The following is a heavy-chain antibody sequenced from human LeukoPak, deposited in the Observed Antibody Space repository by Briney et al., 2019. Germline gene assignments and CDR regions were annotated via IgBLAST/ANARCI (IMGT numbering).Heavy chain of an antibody. CDR3: AKSWRYYDSSNYYAFDI. V-gene: IGHV3-23*01. D-gene: IGHD3-22*01. CDR2: SGDNT. CDR1: GFTFSSYA. Sequence: GGSLRLSCAASGFTFSSYAMSWVRQAPGKGLEWVSSSGDNTRYADSVKGRFTISRDNSKNTLGLQMNGLRAEDTAVYYCAKSWRYYDSSNYYAFDIWGQGTMVTVSS. J-gene: IGHJ3*02.